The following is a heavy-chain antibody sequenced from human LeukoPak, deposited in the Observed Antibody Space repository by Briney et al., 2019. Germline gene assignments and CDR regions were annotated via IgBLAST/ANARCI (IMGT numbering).Heavy chain of an antibody. V-gene: IGHV4-59*01. Sequence: SETLSLTCTVSGGSICSYYWSWIRQPPGKGLEWIGYIYYSGSTNYNPSLKSRVTISVDTSKNQFSLKLSSVTAADTAVYYCAREGSYGYFDYWGQGTLVTVSS. CDR1: GGSICSYY. D-gene: IGHD5-18*01. CDR2: IYYSGST. J-gene: IGHJ4*02. CDR3: AREGSYGYFDY.